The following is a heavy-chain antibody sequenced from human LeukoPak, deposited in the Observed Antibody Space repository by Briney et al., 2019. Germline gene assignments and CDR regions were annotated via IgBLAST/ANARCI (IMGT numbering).Heavy chain of an antibody. CDR3: ARVAEAAAFDY. CDR1: GFTFSSYS. Sequence: GGSLRLSCAASGFTFSSYSMNWVRQAPGKGLGWVSSISSSSSYIYYEDSVKGRFTSSRDNAKNSLYLQMNRRRADDTAVYYCARVAEAAAFDYWGQGTMVTVSS. D-gene: IGHD6-13*01. V-gene: IGHV3-21*01. J-gene: IGHJ4*02. CDR2: ISSSSSYI.